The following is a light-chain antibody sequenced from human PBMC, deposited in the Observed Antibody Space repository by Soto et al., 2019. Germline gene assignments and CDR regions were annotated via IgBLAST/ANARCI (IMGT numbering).Light chain of an antibody. CDR1: SSNIGTSS. J-gene: IGLJ1*01. Sequence: QSVLTQPHSASGTPGQRVTISCSGSSSNIGTSSVHWFQQLPGTAPKLLISTTNQRPSGVPERFSGSKSGTSASLAISGLQSEDYADYYCAAWDDSLNGHVFGTGTKDT. CDR2: TTN. CDR3: AAWDDSLNGHV. V-gene: IGLV1-44*01.